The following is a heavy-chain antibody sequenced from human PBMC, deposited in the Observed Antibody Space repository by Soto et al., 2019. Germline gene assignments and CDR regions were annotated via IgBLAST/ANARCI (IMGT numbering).Heavy chain of an antibody. CDR2: ISYDGSNK. J-gene: IGHJ4*02. D-gene: IGHD3-16*01. CDR3: AKGPVTYYFDY. CDR1: GFTFSSYG. V-gene: IGHV3-30*18. Sequence: QVQLVESVGGVVQPGMSLRLSCAASGFTFSSYGMHWVRQAPGKGLEWVAVISYDGSNKYYADSVKGRFTISRDNSKNTLYLQMNSLRAEDTAVYYCAKGPVTYYFDYWGQGTLVTVSS.